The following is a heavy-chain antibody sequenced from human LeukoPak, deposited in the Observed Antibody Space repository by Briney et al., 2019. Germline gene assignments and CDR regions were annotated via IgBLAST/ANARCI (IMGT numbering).Heavy chain of an antibody. CDR3: AMPGASPIVGATALDY. D-gene: IGHD1-26*01. Sequence: GGSLRLSCAASGFTFSSYAMSWVRQAPGKGLEWVSVISGSGGTTYYADSVKGRFTISRDNSKNTLYLQMNSLRAEDTAVYYCAMPGASPIVGATALDYWGQGTLVTVSS. CDR1: GFTFSSYA. J-gene: IGHJ4*02. V-gene: IGHV3-23*01. CDR2: ISGSGGTT.